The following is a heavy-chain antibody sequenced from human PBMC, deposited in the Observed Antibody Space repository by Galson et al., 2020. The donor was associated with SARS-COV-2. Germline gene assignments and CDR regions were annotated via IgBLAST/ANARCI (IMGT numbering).Heavy chain of an antibody. Sequence: GESLKISCKASGYAFTGYHLHWVRQAPGQGLEWMGGINPNSGGTNYAQKFQGRVTMTRDTSISTAYMELGGLRSDDTAAYYCASAPGPYCYYGMDVWGQGTTVTVSS. V-gene: IGHV1-2*02. CDR3: ASAPGPYCYYGMDV. J-gene: IGHJ6*02. CDR2: INPNSGGT. CDR1: GYAFTGYH.